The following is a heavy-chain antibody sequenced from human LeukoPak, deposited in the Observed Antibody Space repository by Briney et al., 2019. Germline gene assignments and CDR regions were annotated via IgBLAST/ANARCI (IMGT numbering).Heavy chain of an antibody. CDR2: INHSGST. CDR3: AREAPRENWFDP. V-gene: IGHV4-34*01. J-gene: IGHJ5*02. D-gene: IGHD3-10*01. CDR1: GGSFSGYY. Sequence: SETLSLTCAVYGGSFSGYYWSWIRQPPGKGLEWIGEINHSGSTNYNPSLKSRVTISVDTSKNQFSLKLSSVTAADTAVYYCAREAPRENWFDPWGQGTLVTVSS.